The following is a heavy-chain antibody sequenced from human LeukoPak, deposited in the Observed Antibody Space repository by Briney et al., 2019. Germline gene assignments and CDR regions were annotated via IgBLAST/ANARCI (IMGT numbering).Heavy chain of an antibody. Sequence: SETLSLTCTVSGGSISSYYWSWIWQPPGKGLECIGYIHYSGSTNYNPSLKSRVTISVDTSKNQFSLKLKSVTAADTAVYYCARRIWRITMVRGVSPRRTWFDPWGQGTLVTVSS. CDR2: IHYSGST. CDR1: GGSISSYY. V-gene: IGHV4-59*01. D-gene: IGHD3-10*01. J-gene: IGHJ5*02. CDR3: ARRIWRITMVRGVSPRRTWFDP.